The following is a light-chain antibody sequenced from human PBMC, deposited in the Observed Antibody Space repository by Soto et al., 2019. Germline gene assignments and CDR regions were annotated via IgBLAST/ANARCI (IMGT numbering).Light chain of an antibody. CDR1: SSDVGGYNY. J-gene: IGLJ1*01. CDR3: CSSVGRNTYV. V-gene: IGLV2-11*01. CDR2: DVS. Sequence: QSALTQPRSASGSPGQSITISCTGTSSDVGGYNYVSWYQQHPAKAPKLIIFDVSKRPSGVPNRFSGSKSGHTASLTISRLRAEGEADYYCCSSVGRNTYVFGTGTKLTVL.